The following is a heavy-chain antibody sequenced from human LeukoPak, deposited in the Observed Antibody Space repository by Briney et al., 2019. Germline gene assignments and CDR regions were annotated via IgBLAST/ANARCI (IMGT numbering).Heavy chain of an antibody. D-gene: IGHD3-10*01. Sequence: GGSLRLSCAASGFTVSSNYMSWVRQAPGKGLEWVSVIYSGGSTYYADSVKGRFTISRDNSKNTLYLQMNSLRAEDTAVYYCARFYYGSGNNWFDPWGQGTLVTVSS. CDR3: ARFYYGSGNNWFDP. V-gene: IGHV3-66*02. CDR2: IYSGGST. J-gene: IGHJ5*02. CDR1: GFTVSSNY.